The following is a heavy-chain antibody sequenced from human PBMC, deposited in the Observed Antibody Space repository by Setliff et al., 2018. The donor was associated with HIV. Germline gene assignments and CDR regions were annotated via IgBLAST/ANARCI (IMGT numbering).Heavy chain of an antibody. J-gene: IGHJ2*01. Sequence: SQTLSLTCTISGGFISNHYWNWIRQPPGKGLEWIGSTHYSGSSYYSPSLKSRVTISLDTSKNQFSLKLSSMTAADTAVYYCARDVGLCGVDCWPYFYFDLWGRGNLVTVSS. CDR1: GGFISNHY. D-gene: IGHD2-21*02. V-gene: IGHV4-59*11. CDR3: ARDVGLCGVDCWPYFYFDL. CDR2: THYSGSS.